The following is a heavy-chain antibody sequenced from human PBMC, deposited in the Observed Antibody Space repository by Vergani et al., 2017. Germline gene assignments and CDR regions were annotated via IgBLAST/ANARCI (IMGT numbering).Heavy chain of an antibody. Sequence: EVMLVQSGAEVKKPGESLKISCKYSESSFTSNQIAWVRQMSGKGLQWMGNIYPGDSDTRYSPSFQGQVTISADKSISTAYLQWSSLKASDTAMYYCARQGPLVGAPGGVDYWGQGTLVTVSS. V-gene: IGHV5-51*01. J-gene: IGHJ4*02. CDR2: IYPGDSDT. CDR3: ARQGPLVGAPGGVDY. CDR1: ESSFTSNQ. D-gene: IGHD1-26*01.